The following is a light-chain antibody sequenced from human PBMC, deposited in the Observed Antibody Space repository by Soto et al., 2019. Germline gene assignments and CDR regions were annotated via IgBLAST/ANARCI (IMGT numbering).Light chain of an antibody. CDR2: RNN. V-gene: IGLV1-47*01. CDR3: AAWDDNLNGWV. Sequence: QSVLTQPPSASGTPGQRVTISCSGSSSNIGSNYVYWYQQLPGTAPKLLIYRNNQRPSGVPDRFSGSKSGTSASLAISGLQSDDETDYYCAAWDDNLNGWVFGGGTKVTVL. CDR1: SSNIGSNY. J-gene: IGLJ3*02.